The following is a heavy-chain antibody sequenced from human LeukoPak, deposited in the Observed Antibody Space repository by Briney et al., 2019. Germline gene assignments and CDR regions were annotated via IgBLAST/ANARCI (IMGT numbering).Heavy chain of an antibody. J-gene: IGHJ6*02. D-gene: IGHD6-13*01. Sequence: GGSLRLSCAASGFTFDDYAMHWVRQAPGKGLEWVSGISWNSGSIGYADSVKGRFTISRDNVKNSLYLQMNSLRAEDTALYYCAKVGIAAAGTPPNYYYYGMDVWGQGTTVTVSS. CDR2: ISWNSGSI. CDR1: GFTFDDYA. V-gene: IGHV3-9*01. CDR3: AKVGIAAAGTPPNYYYYGMDV.